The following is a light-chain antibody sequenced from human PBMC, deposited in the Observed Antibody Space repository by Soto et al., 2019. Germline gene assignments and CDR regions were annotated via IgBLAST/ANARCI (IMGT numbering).Light chain of an antibody. CDR3: QKYNSAPLT. CDR2: AAS. Sequence: DIPMTQSPSSLSASLGDRVTITRRASQGIGVYLAWFQQRPGNVPKLLIYAASTLQSGVPSRFSGSGSGTDFTLTISSLQPEDVATYYCQKYNSAPLTFGGGTKVEIK. V-gene: IGKV1-27*01. J-gene: IGKJ4*01. CDR1: QGIGVY.